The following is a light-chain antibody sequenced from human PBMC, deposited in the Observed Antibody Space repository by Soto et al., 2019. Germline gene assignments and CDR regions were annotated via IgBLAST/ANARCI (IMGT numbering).Light chain of an antibody. V-gene: IGKV3-15*01. CDR3: QQDYTWPRR. Sequence: IVMTQSPATLSVSPEERATLSCRASQSVSSNLAWYQQKPGQAPRLLIYGASTRATGIPARFSGSGSGTEFTLTISSLQSADFAIYYCQQDYTWPRRLGQGTKV. CDR2: GAS. CDR1: QSVSSN. J-gene: IGKJ1*01.